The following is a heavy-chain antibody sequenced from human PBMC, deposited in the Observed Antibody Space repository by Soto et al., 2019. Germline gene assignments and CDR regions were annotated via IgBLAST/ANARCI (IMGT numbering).Heavy chain of an antibody. J-gene: IGHJ4*02. CDR3: TTVHCGVLSGSFYY. Sequence: EVHLVESGGGLVKPGGSLRLSCAASGFTFGNAWMNWFRQAPGKGLEWVGRIKSKIHGGTTDYAAPVRGRFTISRDDSKSTLFLQMNSLKAEDAAVYYCTTVHCGVLSGSFYYWGQGTLVPVSS. V-gene: IGHV3-15*07. CDR1: GFTFGNAW. D-gene: IGHD3-9*01. CDR2: IKSKIHGGTT.